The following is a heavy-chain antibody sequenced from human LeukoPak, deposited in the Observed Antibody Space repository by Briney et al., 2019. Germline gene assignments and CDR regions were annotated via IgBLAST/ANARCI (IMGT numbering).Heavy chain of an antibody. D-gene: IGHD3-16*01. V-gene: IGHV1-2*06. Sequence: GASVRVSCKASGYTFTGYYMHWVRQAPGQGIEWMGRINPDSGGTNYAQKLQARVTMTTDTSTSTAYMELRSLRSDDRAVYYCARESNDYVWGSSPTFDYWGQGTLVTVSS. J-gene: IGHJ4*02. CDR1: GYTFTGYY. CDR3: ARESNDYVWGSSPTFDY. CDR2: INPDSGGT.